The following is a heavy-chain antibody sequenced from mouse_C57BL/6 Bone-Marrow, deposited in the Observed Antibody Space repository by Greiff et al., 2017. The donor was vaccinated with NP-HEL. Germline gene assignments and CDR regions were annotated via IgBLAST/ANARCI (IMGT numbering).Heavy chain of an antibody. CDR2: ISNLAYSI. CDR3: ARLGTCAMDY. Sequence: EVLLVESGGGLVQPGGSLKLSCAASGFTFSDYGMAWVRQAPRKGPEWVAFISNLAYSIYYADTVTGRFSISGENANNTLYLEMSGLRAEDTAMYYCARLGTCAMDYWGQGTSVTVSS. CDR1: GFTFSDYG. V-gene: IGHV5-15*01. D-gene: IGHD3-3*01. J-gene: IGHJ4*01.